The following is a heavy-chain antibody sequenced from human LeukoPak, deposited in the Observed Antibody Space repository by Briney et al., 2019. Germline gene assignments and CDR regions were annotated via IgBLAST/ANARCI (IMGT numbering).Heavy chain of an antibody. CDR2: IYSGGST. CDR1: GFTVSSNY. Sequence: GGSLRLSCAASGFTVSSNYMSWVRQAPGKGLEWVSVIYSGGSTYYADSVKGRFTISRDNSKNTLYLQMNSLRAEDTAVYYCARSRAGYSYGLGYWGQGTLVTVSS. D-gene: IGHD5-18*01. V-gene: IGHV3-53*01. J-gene: IGHJ4*02. CDR3: ARSRAGYSYGLGY.